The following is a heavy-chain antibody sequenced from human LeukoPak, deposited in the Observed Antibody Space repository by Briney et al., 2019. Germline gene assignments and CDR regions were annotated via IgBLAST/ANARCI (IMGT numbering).Heavy chain of an antibody. Sequence: GGSLRLSCAASGFIFSSYGMHWVRQAPGKGLEWVAFIRYDGSNKYYADSVKGRFTISRDNSKNTLYLQMNSLRAEDTAVYYCARAAQYYDFWSGYSWGQGTLVTVSS. CDR1: GFIFSSYG. D-gene: IGHD3-3*01. J-gene: IGHJ4*02. V-gene: IGHV3-30*02. CDR2: IRYDGSNK. CDR3: ARAAQYYDFWSGYS.